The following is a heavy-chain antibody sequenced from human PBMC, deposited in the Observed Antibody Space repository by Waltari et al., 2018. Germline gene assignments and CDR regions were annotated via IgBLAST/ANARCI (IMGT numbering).Heavy chain of an antibody. D-gene: IGHD3-22*01. CDR1: GASFNTDDFT. Sequence: QVRLPLSGPGLVKPSQTLSLTCNVYGASFNTDDFTWNWIRQSPERVLEWIGYIFYSGNSFYNPSLKPRLSISVDRSKNQFSMSLTSVTAADTALYYCARATMMTTRPVFDSWGQGISVTVSS. V-gene: IGHV4-30-4*08. CDR2: IFYSGNS. CDR3: ARATMMTTRPVFDS. J-gene: IGHJ4*02.